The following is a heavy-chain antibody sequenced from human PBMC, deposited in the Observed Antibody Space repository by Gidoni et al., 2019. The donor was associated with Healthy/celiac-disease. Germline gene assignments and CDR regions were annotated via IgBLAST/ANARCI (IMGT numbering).Heavy chain of an antibody. CDR3: AGLYGSGSAGDY. Sequence: QVQLQESGPGLVKPSETLSLPCTVSGYSISSGYYWGWIRQPPGKGLEWIGSIYHSGSTYYNPSLKSRVTISVDTSKNQFALKLSSVTAADTAVYYCAGLYGSGSAGDYWGQGTLVTVSS. CDR1: GYSISSGYY. V-gene: IGHV4-38-2*02. D-gene: IGHD3-10*01. CDR2: IYHSGST. J-gene: IGHJ4*02.